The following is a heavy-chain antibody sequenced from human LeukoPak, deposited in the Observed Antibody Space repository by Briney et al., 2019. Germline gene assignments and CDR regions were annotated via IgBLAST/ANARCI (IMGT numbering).Heavy chain of an antibody. CDR2: ISPGGGTT. CDR1: GFAFGSEA. D-gene: IGHD3-3*01. J-gene: IGHJ6*03. CDR3: AKGVGWITIFGVGSPEYYMDV. Sequence: PGGSLRLSCAVSGFAFGSEAMSWVRQSPARGLEWVASISPGGGTTYYADYVKGRFTISRDNSNNSLFVQMNSLRAEDTAVYYCAKGVGWITIFGVGSPEYYMDVWGKGTTVTVSS. V-gene: IGHV3-23*01.